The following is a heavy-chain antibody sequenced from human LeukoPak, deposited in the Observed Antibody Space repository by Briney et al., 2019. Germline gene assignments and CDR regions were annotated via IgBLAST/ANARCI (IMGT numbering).Heavy chain of an antibody. CDR1: GGTFSSYT. D-gene: IGHD1-26*01. CDR2: IIPILGIA. J-gene: IGHJ4*02. V-gene: IGHV1-69*02. Sequence: GASVKVSCKASGGTFSSYTISWVRQAPGQGLEWMGRIIPILGIANYAQKFQGRVTITADKSTSTAYMELSSLRSEDTAVYYCASGGESYNFDYWGQGTLVTVSS. CDR3: ASGGESYNFDY.